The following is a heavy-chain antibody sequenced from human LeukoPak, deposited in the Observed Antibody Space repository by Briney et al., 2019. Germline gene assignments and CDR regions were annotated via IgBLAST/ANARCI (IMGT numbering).Heavy chain of an antibody. CDR3: ARSGDY. V-gene: IGHV3-9*01. D-gene: IGHD3-10*01. CDR2: ISWNSGSI. CDR1: GFTFDDYA. Sequence: GRSLRLSCAASGFTFDDYAMHWVRQAPGKGLEWVSGISWNSGSIGYADSVKGRFTISRDNSKNSLYLQMNSLRVEDTAVYYCARSGDYWGQGTLVTVSS. J-gene: IGHJ4*02.